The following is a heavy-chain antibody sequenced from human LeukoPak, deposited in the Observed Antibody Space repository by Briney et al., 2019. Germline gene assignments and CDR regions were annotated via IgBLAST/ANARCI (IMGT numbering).Heavy chain of an antibody. J-gene: IGHJ4*02. CDR1: GYTLTELS. V-gene: IGHV1-69*13. Sequence: ASVKVSCKVSGYTLTELSMHWVRQAPGQGLEWMGGIIPIFGTANYAQKFQGRVTITADESTSTAYMELSSLRSEDTAVYYCARTGARSDFDYWGQGTLVTVSS. CDR2: IIPIFGTA. CDR3: ARTGARSDFDY. D-gene: IGHD3-10*01.